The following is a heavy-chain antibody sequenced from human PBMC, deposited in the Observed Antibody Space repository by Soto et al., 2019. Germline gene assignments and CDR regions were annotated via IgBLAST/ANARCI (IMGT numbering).Heavy chain of an antibody. CDR1: GFTFSSYA. V-gene: IGHV3-23*01. D-gene: IGHD3-16*01. CDR3: AKDGWITFGYMFPAKFDY. J-gene: IGHJ4*02. Sequence: PGGALRLSCAASGFTFSSYAMSWVRQAPGKGLEWVSAISGSGGSTYYADSVKGRFTISRDNSKNTLYLQMNSLRAEDTAVYYCAKDGWITFGYMFPAKFDYWGQGTLVTVSS. CDR2: ISGSGGST.